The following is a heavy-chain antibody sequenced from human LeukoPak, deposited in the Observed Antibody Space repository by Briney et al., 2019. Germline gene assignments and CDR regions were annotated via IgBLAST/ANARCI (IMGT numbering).Heavy chain of an antibody. Sequence: GGSLRLSCAASGFTFSNYGFHWVRQAPGKGLEWVALISNDGNTKYYADSLKGRFTISRDNSKNSLYLPMHSLRVEDTAVYYCAKDRYYEIRGWFDPWGQGTLVTVSS. CDR3: AKDRYYEIRGWFDP. V-gene: IGHV3-30*18. D-gene: IGHD3-9*01. CDR2: ISNDGNTK. CDR1: GFTFSNYG. J-gene: IGHJ5*02.